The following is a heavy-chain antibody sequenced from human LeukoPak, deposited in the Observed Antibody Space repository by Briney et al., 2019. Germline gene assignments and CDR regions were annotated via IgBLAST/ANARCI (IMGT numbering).Heavy chain of an antibody. CDR3: ARVVAGATVNNIYYYYMDV. D-gene: IGHD4-17*01. V-gene: IGHV3-21*01. CDR1: GFAFRSYA. CDR2: TSSTGGST. Sequence: TGGSLRLSCAASGFAFRSYAMGWVRQTPGKGLQWVSATSSTGGSTYYADSVKGRFTIFRDNARNSLYLQMNNLRAEDAAVYFCARVVAGATVNNIYYYYMDVWGKGTTVTVSS. J-gene: IGHJ6*03.